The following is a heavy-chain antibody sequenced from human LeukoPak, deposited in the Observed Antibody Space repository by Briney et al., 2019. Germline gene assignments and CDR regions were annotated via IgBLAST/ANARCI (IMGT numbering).Heavy chain of an antibody. CDR2: IWYDGSNK. V-gene: IGHV3-33*01. CDR1: GFTFSDYG. Sequence: GGSLRLSCTASGFTFSDYGMHWVRQPPGKGLEWVAIIWYDGSNKTYEDSVRGRFTIFRDNSKNTLYLQMNSLRAEDTAVYYCARGVDYYENSGTIDYWGQGTLVTVSS. J-gene: IGHJ4*02. D-gene: IGHD3-22*01. CDR3: ARGVDYYENSGTIDY.